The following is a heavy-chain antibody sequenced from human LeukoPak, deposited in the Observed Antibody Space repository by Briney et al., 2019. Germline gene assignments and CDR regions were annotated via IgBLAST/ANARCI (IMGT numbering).Heavy chain of an antibody. CDR2: INHSGST. Sequence: PSETLSLTCAVYGGSFSGYYWSWIRQPPGKGLEWIGEINHSGSTNYNPSLKSRVTISVDTSKSQFSLKLSSVTAADTAVYYCARRSTIFYYYYMDVWGKGTTVTVSS. D-gene: IGHD2-2*01. CDR3: ARRSTIFYYYYMDV. J-gene: IGHJ6*03. V-gene: IGHV4-34*01. CDR1: GGSFSGYY.